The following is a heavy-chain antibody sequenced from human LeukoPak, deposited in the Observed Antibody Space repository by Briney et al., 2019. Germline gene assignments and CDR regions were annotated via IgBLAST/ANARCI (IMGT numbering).Heavy chain of an antibody. CDR1: GLTFRSFW. D-gene: IGHD5-24*01. V-gene: IGHV3-7*01. CDR3: ARERDGRFFDY. CDR2: INQDGSGK. J-gene: IGHJ4*02. Sequence: QPGGSLRLSCAVSGLTFRSFWMSWVRQAPGKGLEWVANINQDGSGKYFVDSVKGRFTISRDNSKNSLHLQMNTLRAEDTALYYCARERDGRFFDYWGQGTLVTVSS.